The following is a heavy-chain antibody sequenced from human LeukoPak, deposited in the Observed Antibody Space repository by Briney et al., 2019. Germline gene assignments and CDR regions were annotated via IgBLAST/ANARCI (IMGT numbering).Heavy chain of an antibody. D-gene: IGHD5-12*01. J-gene: IGHJ5*02. CDR3: ARHGAASGYEIMSFGP. V-gene: IGHV5-10-1*01. CDR2: IDPSDSYT. CDR1: GYSFTSYW. Sequence: GESLKISCKGSGYSFTSYWISWVRQMPGKGLEWMGRIDPSDSYTNYSPSFQGHVTISADKSISTAYLQWSSLKASDTAMYYCARHGAASGYEIMSFGPWGQGTLVTVSS.